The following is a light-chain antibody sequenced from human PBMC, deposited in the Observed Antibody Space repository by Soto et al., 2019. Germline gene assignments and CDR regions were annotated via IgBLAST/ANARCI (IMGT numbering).Light chain of an antibody. CDR3: KQYNDWQWT. J-gene: IGKJ1*01. CDR2: DAS. CDR1: QTLINK. V-gene: IGKV3-15*01. Sequence: IVMTQSPATLSVSPGERATLSCRASQTLINKLAWFQQEPGQAPRLLIYDASTRATGVPARFSGSGSGTEFTLTISSLQSEDFAGYYCKQYNDWQWTFGQGTKVEIK.